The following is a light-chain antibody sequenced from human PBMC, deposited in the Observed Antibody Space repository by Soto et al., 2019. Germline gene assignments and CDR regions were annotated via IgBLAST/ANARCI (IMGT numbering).Light chain of an antibody. CDR1: QNIGNY. V-gene: IGKV1-9*01. CDR3: QQLNSYPIT. J-gene: IGKJ5*01. CDR2: SAS. Sequence: IQMTQSPSSLSASVGDRVTITCRASQNIGNYLAWYQQKPGKVPKLLIYSASTLQSGVPSRFSGSGSATDFTLTISSLQPEDFATYYCQQLNSYPITFGQGTRLEIK.